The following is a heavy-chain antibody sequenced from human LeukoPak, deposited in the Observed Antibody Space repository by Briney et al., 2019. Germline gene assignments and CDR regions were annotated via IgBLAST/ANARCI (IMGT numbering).Heavy chain of an antibody. CDR2: IYSGGST. CDR3: ARDGGDCSGDSCYVDY. CDR1: GFTVSSNY. V-gene: IGHV3-53*01. D-gene: IGHD2-15*01. Sequence: GGSLRLSCAASGFTVSSNYMSWVRQAPGKGLEWVSVIYSGGSTYYADSVKGRFTISRDHAKNSLYLQMNSLRAEDTALYYCARDGGDCSGDSCYVDYWGQGTLVTVSS. J-gene: IGHJ4*02.